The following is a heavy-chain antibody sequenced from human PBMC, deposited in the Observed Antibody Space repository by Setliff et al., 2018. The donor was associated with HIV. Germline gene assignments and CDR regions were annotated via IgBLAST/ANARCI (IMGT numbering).Heavy chain of an antibody. Sequence: PSETLSLTCTVSGGSTDSGSYYWAWIRQPPGKGLEWIGSMYYTGSTYYNPSLKSRVTISIDTSKNQFSLKLNSVTAADTAMYYCARDGGCSGWYFVLGYSDYWGPGTLVTVSS. V-gene: IGHV4-39*02. CDR2: MYYTGST. CDR3: ARDGGCSGWYFVLGYSDY. D-gene: IGHD6-19*01. J-gene: IGHJ4*02. CDR1: GGSTDSGSYY.